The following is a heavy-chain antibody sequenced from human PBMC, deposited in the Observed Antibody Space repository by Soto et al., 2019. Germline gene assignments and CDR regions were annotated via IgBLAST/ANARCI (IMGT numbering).Heavy chain of an antibody. CDR2: IIPILGIA. J-gene: IGHJ4*02. CDR3: AREPYCSSTSCYPFEQYYFDY. D-gene: IGHD2-2*01. CDR1: GGTFSSYT. Sequence: QVQLVQSGAEVKKPGSSVKVSCKASGGTFSSYTISWVRQAPGQGLEWMGRIIPILGIANYAQKFQGRVTITADKSTSTAYMELSSLRSADTAVYYCAREPYCSSTSCYPFEQYYFDYGGQGTLVTVSS. V-gene: IGHV1-69*08.